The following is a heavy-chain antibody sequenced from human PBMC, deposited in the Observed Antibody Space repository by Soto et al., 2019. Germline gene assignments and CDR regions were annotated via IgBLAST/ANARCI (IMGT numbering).Heavy chain of an antibody. CDR2: ISYDGSNK. CDR1: GFTFSSYG. V-gene: IGHV3-30*03. Sequence: QVQLVESGGGVVQPGRSLRLSCAASGFTFSSYGMHWVRQAPGKGLEWVAVISYDGSNKYYADSMKGRFTISRDNSKNTLYLQMNSLRAEDTAVYYCATKNYGDYLLGYWGQGTLVTVSS. J-gene: IGHJ4*02. CDR3: ATKNYGDYLLGY. D-gene: IGHD4-17*01.